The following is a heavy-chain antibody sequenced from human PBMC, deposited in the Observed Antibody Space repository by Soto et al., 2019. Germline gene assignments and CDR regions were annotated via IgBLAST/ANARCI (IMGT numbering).Heavy chain of an antibody. CDR1: GFIFRDFY. Sequence: QVQLLESGGGLVKPGGSLRLSCAASGFIFRDFYMSWIRQVPGKGLEWLSKISSSSSSTDYADSVKGRFTISRDNAKNSLYLQTGCLRAEDTAVYYCARDRGGGSIFGGHYGMDVWGQGTTVTVSS. CDR2: ISSSSSST. J-gene: IGHJ6*02. CDR3: ARDRGGGSIFGGHYGMDV. V-gene: IGHV3-11*06. D-gene: IGHD3-3*01.